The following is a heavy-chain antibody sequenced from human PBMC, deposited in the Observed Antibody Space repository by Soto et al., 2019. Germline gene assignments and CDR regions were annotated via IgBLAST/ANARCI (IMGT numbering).Heavy chain of an antibody. D-gene: IGHD3-22*01. CDR2: VNPNSGNT. Sequence: GASVKVSCKASGYTFTSYDINWVRQATGQGFEYLGWVNPNSGNTGYVKKFQGRVTMTRDTSMSTAYMELRSLRSDDTAVYYCARVRDYYDSSGYYVDYWGQGTLVTVSS. CDR1: GYTFTSYD. J-gene: IGHJ4*02. CDR3: ARVRDYYDSSGYYVDY. V-gene: IGHV1-8*01.